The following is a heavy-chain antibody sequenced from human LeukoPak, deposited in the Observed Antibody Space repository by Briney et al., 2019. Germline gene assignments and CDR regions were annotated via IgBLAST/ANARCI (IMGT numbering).Heavy chain of an antibody. Sequence: SETLSLTCTVSGGSISSYYWSWIRQPPGKGLEWIGYIYYSGNTNYNPSLKSRVILSLDKSANQFSLNLSSVTAADTAVYYCARFSPRAMGNYLDFWGQGTLVTVSS. CDR2: IYYSGNT. CDR1: GGSISSYY. J-gene: IGHJ4*02. D-gene: IGHD7-27*01. V-gene: IGHV4-59*12. CDR3: ARFSPRAMGNYLDF.